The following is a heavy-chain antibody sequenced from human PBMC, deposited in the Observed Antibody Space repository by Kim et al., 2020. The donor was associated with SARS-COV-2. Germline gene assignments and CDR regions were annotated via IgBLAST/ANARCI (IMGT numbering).Heavy chain of an antibody. Sequence: GGSLRLSCAASGFTFSSYGMHWVRQAPGKGLEWVAVIWYDGSNKYYADSVKGRFTISRDNSKNTLYLQMNSLRAEDTAVYYCARDHPSGGYYFDYWGQGTLVTVSS. CDR3: ARDHPSGGYYFDY. V-gene: IGHV3-33*01. CDR1: GFTFSSYG. CDR2: IWYDGSNK. D-gene: IGHD1-26*01. J-gene: IGHJ4*02.